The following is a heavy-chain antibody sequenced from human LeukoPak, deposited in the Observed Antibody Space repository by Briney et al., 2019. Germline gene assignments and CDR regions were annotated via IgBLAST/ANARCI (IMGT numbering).Heavy chain of an antibody. CDR1: GDSVSSNSAS. D-gene: IGHD4-23*01. CDR2: TYYRSKWYN. Sequence: SQTLSLTCAISGDSVSSNSASWNWIRQSPSGDLEWLGRTYYRSKWYNDYAVSVKSRMTINPDTSENQFTLQLKSVTPEDTAAYYCVRAGDHVTYGGVDVWGLGTMVTVSS. V-gene: IGHV6-1*01. CDR3: VRAGDHVTYGGVDV. J-gene: IGHJ3*01.